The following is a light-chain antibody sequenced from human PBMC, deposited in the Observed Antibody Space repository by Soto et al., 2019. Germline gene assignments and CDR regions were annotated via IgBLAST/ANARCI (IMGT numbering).Light chain of an antibody. V-gene: IGLV1-44*01. CDR2: NNN. CDR1: SSNIAGNT. Sequence: QSVLTQPPSASATPGQRVTISCSGSSSNIAGNTVNWYQQLPGTAPKLLIYNNNQRPSGVPDRFSGSKSGTSASLAISGLQSEDEADYYCVAWDDTLNGYVFGTGTKLTVL. J-gene: IGLJ1*01. CDR3: VAWDDTLNGYV.